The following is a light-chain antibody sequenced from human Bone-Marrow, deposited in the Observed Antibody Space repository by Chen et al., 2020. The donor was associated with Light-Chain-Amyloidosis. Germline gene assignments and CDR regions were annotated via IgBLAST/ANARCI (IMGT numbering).Light chain of an antibody. CDR1: SSDVGAYNY. CDR3: SSHAGSDGFYD. CDR2: EVS. Sequence: QSALTQPPSASGSPGQSVTISCTGTSSDVGAYNYVSWYQQHPAKAPNLRIYEVSQRPSGLPERSAGWTSGNTASLTVTGVQAEEGADYYCSSHAGSDGFYDFGTGTKVTVL. J-gene: IGLJ1*01. V-gene: IGLV2-8*01.